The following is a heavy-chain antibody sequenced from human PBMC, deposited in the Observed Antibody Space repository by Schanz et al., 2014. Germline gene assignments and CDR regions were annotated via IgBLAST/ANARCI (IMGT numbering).Heavy chain of an antibody. J-gene: IGHJ4*02. D-gene: IGHD3-22*01. Sequence: QLQLVQSGAEVKKPGSSVKVSCKLSGGTFSSYTINWVRQAPGQGLEWMGRIIPILGIANYAQKFQGRVTITADRSTSTAYMELSSLRSEDTAVYYCARSNYYDNSDYYNSFDYWGQGTLVTVSS. CDR1: GGTFSSYT. V-gene: IGHV1-69*02. CDR3: ARSNYYDNSDYYNSFDY. CDR2: IIPILGIA.